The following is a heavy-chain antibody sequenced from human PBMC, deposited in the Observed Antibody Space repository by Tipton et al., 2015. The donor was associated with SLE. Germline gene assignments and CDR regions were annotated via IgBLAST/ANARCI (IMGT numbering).Heavy chain of an antibody. Sequence: TLSLTCAVYGASFTDYYWSWIRHPPGKGLEWIGEINDIGGTNFNPSLKSRGTISVDTSKNQFSLKLTSVTAADTAMYYCARSPNLGYCSGGACYRLDYWGQGTLVTVSS. CDR3: ARSPNLGYCSGGACYRLDY. D-gene: IGHD2-15*01. V-gene: IGHV4-34*01. CDR2: INDIGGT. J-gene: IGHJ4*02. CDR1: GASFTDYY.